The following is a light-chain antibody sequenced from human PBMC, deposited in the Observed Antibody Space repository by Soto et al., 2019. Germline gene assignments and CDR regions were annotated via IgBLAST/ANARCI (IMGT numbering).Light chain of an antibody. CDR3: QQRSNWPPTWT. V-gene: IGKV3-11*01. CDR1: QSVSSY. J-gene: IGKJ1*01. CDR2: DAS. Sequence: EIVLTQSPAPLSLSPGERATLSCRASQSVSSYLAWYQQKPGQAPRLFIYDASNRATGIPARFSGSGSGTDFTLTISSLEPEDFAVYYCQQRSNWPPTWTFGQGTKVDI.